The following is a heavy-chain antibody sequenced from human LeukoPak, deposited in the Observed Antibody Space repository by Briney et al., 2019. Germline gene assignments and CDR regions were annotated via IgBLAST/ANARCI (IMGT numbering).Heavy chain of an antibody. CDR2: ISYDGTNK. CDR3: ARGMRYSYGSYGMDV. J-gene: IGHJ6*04. Sequence: PGGSLRLSCAASGFTFGSYGIHWVRQAPGKGLEWVAAISYDGTNKYYTDSVKGRFTISRDNSQNTVYLQMNSLRAEDTAVYYCARGMRYSYGSYGMDVWGKGTTVTVSS. V-gene: IGHV3-30*03. CDR1: GFTFGSYG. D-gene: IGHD5-18*01.